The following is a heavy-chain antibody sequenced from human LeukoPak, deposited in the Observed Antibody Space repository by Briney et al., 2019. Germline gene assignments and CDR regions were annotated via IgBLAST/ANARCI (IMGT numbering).Heavy chain of an antibody. CDR2: IYHSRAT. V-gene: IGHV4-38-2*01. CDR1: GYSISSGYY. J-gene: IGHJ6*03. CDR3: ARGIYYYYYMDV. Sequence: SETLSLTCAVSGYSISSGYYWGWVRQPPGQGLEWIGTIYHSRATYYNPSLKSRVTISVDTSKKQFSLKLRSVTAADTAVYYCARGIYYYYYMDVWGKGTTVTVSS.